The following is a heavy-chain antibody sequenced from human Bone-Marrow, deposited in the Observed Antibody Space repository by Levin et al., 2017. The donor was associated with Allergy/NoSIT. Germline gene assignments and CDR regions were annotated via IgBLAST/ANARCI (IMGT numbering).Heavy chain of an antibody. D-gene: IGHD3-16*01. V-gene: IGHV4-38-2*02. CDR3: TRGGGKFDGMDV. CDR2: ISHSGST. Sequence: PSETLSLTCTVSGYSISSGYFWGWIRQPPGKGLEWIGTISHSGSTYYNPSLKSRLTVSIDTTKNQFSLKLTSVTAADTAVYYCTRGGGKFDGMDVWGQGTTVTVSS. CDR1: GYSISSGYF. J-gene: IGHJ6*02.